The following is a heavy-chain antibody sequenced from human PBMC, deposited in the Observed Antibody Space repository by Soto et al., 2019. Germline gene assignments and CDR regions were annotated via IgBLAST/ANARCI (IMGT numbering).Heavy chain of an antibody. J-gene: IGHJ4*02. CDR3: ANSPRRMVYAIPADY. V-gene: IGHV3-23*01. CDR1: GFTFSSYA. D-gene: IGHD2-8*01. CDR2: ISGSGGST. Sequence: GGSLRLSCAASGFTFSSYAMSWVRQAPGKGLEWVSAISGSGGSTYYADSVKGRFTISRDNSKNTLYLQMNSLRAEDTAVYYCANSPRRMVYAIPADYWGQGTLVTVSS.